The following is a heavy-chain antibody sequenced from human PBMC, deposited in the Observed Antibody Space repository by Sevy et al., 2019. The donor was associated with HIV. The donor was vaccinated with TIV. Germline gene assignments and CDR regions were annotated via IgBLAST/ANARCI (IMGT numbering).Heavy chain of an antibody. Sequence: GGSLRLSCAASGFTFSSYAMHWVRQAPGKGLEWVAVISYDGSNKYYADSVKGRFTISRDNSKNTLYLQMNSLRAEDTAVYYCARDARVNQDYYYYGIDVWGQGTTVTVSS. V-gene: IGHV3-30-3*01. D-gene: IGHD5-18*01. J-gene: IGHJ6*02. CDR2: ISYDGSNK. CDR3: ARDARVNQDYYYYGIDV. CDR1: GFTFSSYA.